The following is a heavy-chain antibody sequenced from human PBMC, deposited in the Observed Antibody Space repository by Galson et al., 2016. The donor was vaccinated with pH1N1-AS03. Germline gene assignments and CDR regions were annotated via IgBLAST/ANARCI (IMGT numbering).Heavy chain of an antibody. J-gene: IGHJ5*02. V-gene: IGHV1-8*01. CDR2: MNPKSGNT. CDR3: ARMDYNDDSGRDWFDT. CDR1: GYSFSSYD. D-gene: IGHD3-22*01. Sequence: SVKVSCKASGYSFSSYDINWVRQATGQGLEWMGWMNPKSGNTDYAQKFQGRFSMTRDTSISTAYMELSSLRSEDTAIYYCARMDYNDDSGRDWFDTWGQGTLVTVSS.